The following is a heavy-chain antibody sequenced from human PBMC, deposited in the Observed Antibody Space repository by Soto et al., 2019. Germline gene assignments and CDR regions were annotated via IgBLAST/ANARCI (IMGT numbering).Heavy chain of an antibody. J-gene: IGHJ6*02. CDR2: ISAYNGNT. Sequence: QVQLVQSGAEVKKPGASVKVSCKASGYTFTSYGISWVRQAPGQGLEWMGWISAYNGNTNYAQKLQGRVTMTTDTYTSTDYMELRSLRSDDTAVYYCSTGYCSGGSCFANYYYYGMDVWGQGTTVTVSS. V-gene: IGHV1-18*04. CDR1: GYTFTSYG. D-gene: IGHD2-15*01. CDR3: STGYCSGGSCFANYYYYGMDV.